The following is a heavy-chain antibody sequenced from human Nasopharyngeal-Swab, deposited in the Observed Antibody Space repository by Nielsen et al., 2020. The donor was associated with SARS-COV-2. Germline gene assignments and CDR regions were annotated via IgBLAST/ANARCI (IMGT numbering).Heavy chain of an antibody. D-gene: IGHD2-2*01. Sequence: SETLSLTCSLNGVSFSVYHWGWIRQSPGKRLEWIGDITRSGNTNYNPALKSRVIMSVATSKDEFSLKLTSVTAADTAIYFCARVNNGGGIVPASYSFFMDVWGKGTSVAVSS. J-gene: IGHJ6*03. CDR1: GVSFSVYH. CDR2: ITRSGNT. CDR3: ARVNNGGGIVPASYSFFMDV. V-gene: IGHV4-34*01.